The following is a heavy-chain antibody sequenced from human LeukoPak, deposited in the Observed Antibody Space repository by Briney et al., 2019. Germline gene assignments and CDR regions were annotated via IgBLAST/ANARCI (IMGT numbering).Heavy chain of an antibody. CDR1: GYTFTSYG. D-gene: IGHD3-22*01. Sequence: VASVKVSCKASGYTFTSYGINWVRQAPGQGLEWMGWISAYNGNTNYAQKLQGRVTMTTDTSTSTAYMELRSLRSDDTAVYYCARGGYYYENIGYYPGPKDIWGQGTMVTVSS. V-gene: IGHV1-18*01. J-gene: IGHJ3*02. CDR2: ISAYNGNT. CDR3: ARGGYYYENIGYYPGPKDI.